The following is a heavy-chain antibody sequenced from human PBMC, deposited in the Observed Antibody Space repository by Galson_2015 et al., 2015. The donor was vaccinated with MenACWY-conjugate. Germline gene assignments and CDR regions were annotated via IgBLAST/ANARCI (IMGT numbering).Heavy chain of an antibody. J-gene: IGHJ4*02. CDR3: ARLTGGRFDL. CDR1: GFTFNSYA. Sequence: SLRLSCAASGFTFNSYAMNWVRQAPGKGLEWVSAITGSGASTFYAESVKGRFTISRDNSKNLLYLQMNSLRPEDTAVYFCARLTGGRFDLWGQGTLVTVSS. D-gene: IGHD7-27*01. CDR2: ITGSGAST. V-gene: IGHV3-23*01.